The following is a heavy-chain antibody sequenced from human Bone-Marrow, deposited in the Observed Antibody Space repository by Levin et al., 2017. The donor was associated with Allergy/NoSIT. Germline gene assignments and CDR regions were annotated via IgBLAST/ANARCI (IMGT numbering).Heavy chain of an antibody. Sequence: PSETLSLTCTVSGGSVSSGSYYWSWIRQPPGTGLEWIGYVYYSGSTKYNPSLKSRVPISMETSKNQFSLKLNSVTVADTAVYYCARDHNYLKGIDFWGQGTMVAVSS. J-gene: IGHJ3*01. V-gene: IGHV4-61*01. D-gene: IGHD4-11*01. CDR2: VYYSGST. CDR3: ARDHNYLKGIDF. CDR1: GGSVSSGSYY.